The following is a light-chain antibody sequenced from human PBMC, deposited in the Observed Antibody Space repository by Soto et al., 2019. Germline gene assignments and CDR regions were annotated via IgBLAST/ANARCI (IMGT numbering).Light chain of an antibody. CDR1: QSVSSN. J-gene: IGKJ1*01. V-gene: IGKV3D-15*01. CDR3: QQYNTWPKT. Sequence: EIVMTQSPATLSVSPGERATLSCTASQSVSSNLAWYQQKPGQAPTLLISGVSTRATGIPARFSGSGSGTKFTLTISSLQSEDFAVYYCQQYNTWPKTFGQGTKVEIK. CDR2: GVS.